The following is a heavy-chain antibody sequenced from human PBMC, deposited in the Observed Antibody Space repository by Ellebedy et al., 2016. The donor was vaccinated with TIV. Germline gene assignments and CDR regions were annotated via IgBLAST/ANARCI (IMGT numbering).Heavy chain of an antibody. Sequence: GESLKISXAASGFPFINYAMSWVRQAPGKGLVWVSRIDNDGSEVIYADSVRGRFIVSRDNAKNTVYMEMNSLRGEDTAVYYCSRGGFDHAFDMWGQGTMVTVSS. CDR3: SRGGFDHAFDM. D-gene: IGHD3-9*01. CDR1: GFPFINYA. V-gene: IGHV3-74*01. J-gene: IGHJ3*02. CDR2: IDNDGSEV.